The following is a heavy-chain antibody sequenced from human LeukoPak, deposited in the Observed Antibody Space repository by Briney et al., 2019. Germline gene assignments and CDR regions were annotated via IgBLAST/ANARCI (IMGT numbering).Heavy chain of an antibody. V-gene: IGHV1-46*03. CDR3: ARSVSAPDAFDI. J-gene: IGHJ3*02. CDR2: INPSGGST. Sequence: GASVKVSCKASGYTFTSYYMHWVRQAPGQGLEWMGIINPSGGSTSYAQKFQGRVTMTRDTSTSTVYMELSSLRFEDTAVYYCARSVSAPDAFDIWGQGTMVTVSS. CDR1: GYTFTSYY.